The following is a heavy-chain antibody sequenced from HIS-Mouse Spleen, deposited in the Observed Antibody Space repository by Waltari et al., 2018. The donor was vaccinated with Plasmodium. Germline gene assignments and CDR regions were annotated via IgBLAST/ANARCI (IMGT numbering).Heavy chain of an antibody. J-gene: IGHJ2*01. CDR1: GFPFSRYW. CDR2: IKQDGSEK. D-gene: IGHD6-13*01. V-gene: IGHV3-7*01. Sequence: EVQLVESGGGLVQTGGSLRLCCAASGFPFSRYWMSGVRQAPGKGLEWVANIKQDGSEKYYVDSVKGRFTISRDNAKNSLYLQMNSLRAEDTAVYYCASSWYWYFDLWGRGTLVTVSS. CDR3: ASSWYWYFDL.